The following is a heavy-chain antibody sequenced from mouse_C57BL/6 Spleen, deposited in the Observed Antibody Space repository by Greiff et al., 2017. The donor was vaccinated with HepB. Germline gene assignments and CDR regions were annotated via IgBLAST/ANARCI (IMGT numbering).Heavy chain of an antibody. CDR1: GFTFSSYA. Sequence: EVQRVESGEGLVKPGGSLKLSCAASGFTFSSYAMSWVRQTPEKRLEWVAYISSGGDYIYSADTVKGRFTISRDNARNTLYLQMSSLKSEDTAMYYCTRGLRQGGSFDYWGQGTTLTVSS. D-gene: IGHD2-4*01. V-gene: IGHV5-9-1*02. CDR2: ISSGGDYI. CDR3: TRGLRQGGSFDY. J-gene: IGHJ2*01.